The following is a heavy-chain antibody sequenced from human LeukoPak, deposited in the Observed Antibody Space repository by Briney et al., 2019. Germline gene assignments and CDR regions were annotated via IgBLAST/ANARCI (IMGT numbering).Heavy chain of an antibody. D-gene: IGHD5-24*01. V-gene: IGHV4-31*03. J-gene: IGHJ4*02. CDR1: GGSITSGGYY. CDR2: IYNSGRS. CDR3: ARGAKMATRGFDY. Sequence: PSETLSLTCTVSGGSITSGGYYWNWIRQHPGKGLEWIGYIYNSGRSHTKPSLKSRVSISGETSKNQLSLKLRYVTAADTAVYYCARGAKMATRGFDYWGQGTLVTVSS.